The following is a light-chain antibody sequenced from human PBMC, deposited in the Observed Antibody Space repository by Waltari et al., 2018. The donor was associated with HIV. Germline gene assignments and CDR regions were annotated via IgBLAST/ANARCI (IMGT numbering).Light chain of an antibody. V-gene: IGLV1-40*01. CDR2: GNR. Sequence: QSVLTQPPSVSGAPGQRVTISCTGSNSNIGSVYDDHWYQQVPGTVPKLLIHGNRRRPSGVPDRISGSKSGSSASLAISGLQADDEADYYCQSYDSSLSGFIFGTGTRVTVL. CDR3: QSYDSSLSGFI. CDR1: NSNIGSVYD. J-gene: IGLJ1*01.